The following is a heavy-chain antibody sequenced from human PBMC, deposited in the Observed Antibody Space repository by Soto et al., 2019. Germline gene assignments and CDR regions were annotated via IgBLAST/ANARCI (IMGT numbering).Heavy chain of an antibody. Sequence: SETLSLTCTVSGGSISSYYWSWMRHPPAKGLEWRGDIYYSGTTNYNPSLKSQVTISVDTSKNQCSLKLSSVTAEDKAVYYCASPAAPIGYCSGGSCSVQGYYYYYMDVWGKGTTVTVSS. V-gene: IGHV4-59*08. D-gene: IGHD2-15*01. CDR3: ASPAAPIGYCSGGSCSVQGYYYYYMDV. CDR2: IYYSGTT. J-gene: IGHJ6*03. CDR1: GGSISSYY.